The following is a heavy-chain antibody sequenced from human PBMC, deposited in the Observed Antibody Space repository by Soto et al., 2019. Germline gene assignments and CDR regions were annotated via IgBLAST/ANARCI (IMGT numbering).Heavy chain of an antibody. CDR3: ARTNWGPYYYYGMDV. CDR1: GFTFSDYS. Sequence: WGSLRLSCAASGFTFSDYSMSWIRQAPGKGLEWVSYISSSGTTIYYADSVKGRFTISRDNAKNSLYLQMNSLRAEDTAVYYCARTNWGPYYYYGMDVWGQGTTVTVSS. J-gene: IGHJ6*02. V-gene: IGHV3-11*01. CDR2: ISSSGTTI. D-gene: IGHD7-27*01.